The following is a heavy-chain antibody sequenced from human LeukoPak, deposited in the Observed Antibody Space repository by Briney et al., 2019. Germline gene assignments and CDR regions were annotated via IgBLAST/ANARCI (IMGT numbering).Heavy chain of an antibody. CDR3: FASDYDFWSGYSNY. V-gene: IGHV3-21*01. Sequence: GGSLRLSCAASGFTFSSYSMNWVRQAPGKGLEWVSSISSSSSYIYYADSVKGRFTISRDNAKNSLYLQMNSLRAEDTAVYYCFASDYDFWSGYSNYWGQGTLVTVSS. D-gene: IGHD3-3*01. J-gene: IGHJ4*02. CDR1: GFTFSSYS. CDR2: ISSSSSYI.